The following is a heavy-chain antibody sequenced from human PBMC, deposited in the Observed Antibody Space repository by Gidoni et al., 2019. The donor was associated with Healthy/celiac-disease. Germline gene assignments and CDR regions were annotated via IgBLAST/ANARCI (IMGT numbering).Heavy chain of an antibody. CDR1: CYTFTSSG. D-gene: IGHD3-22*01. Sequence: QVQLVQSGAEVKKPGASVTVSCTASCYTFTSSGISWVRPAPGQGLEWMGWISAYNGNTNYAQKLQGRVTMTTDTSTSTAYMELRSLRSDDTAVYYCARSVYDSSGYDGLGAFDIWGQGTMVTVSS. J-gene: IGHJ3*02. CDR3: ARSVYDSSGYDGLGAFDI. V-gene: IGHV1-18*01. CDR2: ISAYNGNT.